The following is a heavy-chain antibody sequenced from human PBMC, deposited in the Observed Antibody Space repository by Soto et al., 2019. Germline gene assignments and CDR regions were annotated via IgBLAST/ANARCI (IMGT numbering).Heavy chain of an antibody. J-gene: IGHJ6*02. CDR2: MNPNSVNP. CDR1: GYTFTSYD. V-gene: IGHV1-8*01. Sequence: QLVQSGAEVKKPGASVKGSCKASGYTFTSYDINWVRQATGQGLEWMGWMNPNSVNPGYAQKFQCRVTMTRNTSISTAYMELSSLRSEYTAVYYCARERKGMDVWGQGTTGTVSS. CDR3: ARERKGMDV.